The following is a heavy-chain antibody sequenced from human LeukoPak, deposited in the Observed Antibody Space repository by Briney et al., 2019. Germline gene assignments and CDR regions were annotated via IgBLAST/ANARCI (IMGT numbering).Heavy chain of an antibody. V-gene: IGHV1-18*01. CDR1: GYTFTSYG. D-gene: IGHD2-2*01. CDR2: ISAYSGDT. Sequence: ASVKVSCKASGYTFTSYGISWVRQAPGQGLEWMGWISAYSGDTNYAQKFQGRATMTTDTSTSTAYMELRSLSSDDTAVYYCARWVGSTSCYGCPKGNDAFDIWGQGTMVTVSS. CDR3: ARWVGSTSCYGCPKGNDAFDI. J-gene: IGHJ3*02.